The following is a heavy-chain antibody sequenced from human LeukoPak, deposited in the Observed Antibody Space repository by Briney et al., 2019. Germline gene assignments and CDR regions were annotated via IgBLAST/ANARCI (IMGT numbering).Heavy chain of an antibody. D-gene: IGHD4-17*01. CDR2: IKQDGSEK. Sequence: PGGSLRLSCAASGFTFGSYWMSWVRQAPGKGLEWVANIKQDGSEKYYVDSVKGRFTISRDNAKNSLYLQMNSLRAEDTAVYYCARRGTTVTTWGNYFDYWGQGTLVTVSS. J-gene: IGHJ4*02. CDR1: GFTFGSYW. V-gene: IGHV3-7*01. CDR3: ARRGTTVTTWGNYFDY.